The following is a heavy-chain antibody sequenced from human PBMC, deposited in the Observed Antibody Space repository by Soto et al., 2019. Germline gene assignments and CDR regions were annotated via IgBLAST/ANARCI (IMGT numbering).Heavy chain of an antibody. CDR1: GFTFSNFG. D-gene: IGHD2-15*01. V-gene: IGHV3-30*18. CDR3: AKGSEVARQELDY. Sequence: PGGSLRLSCAASGFTFSNFGMHWVRQAPGKGLEWVAAISSDGSDKYYSESVKGRFTISRDNSKNTLFLQMDSLRVEDTAVYYCAKGSEVARQELDYWGQGTLLTVSS. CDR2: ISSDGSDK. J-gene: IGHJ4*02.